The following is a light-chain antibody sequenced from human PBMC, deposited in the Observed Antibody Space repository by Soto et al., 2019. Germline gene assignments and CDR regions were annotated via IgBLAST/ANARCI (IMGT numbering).Light chain of an antibody. J-gene: IGKJ4*01. CDR2: GAS. CDR3: QQLNNYPRALT. V-gene: IGKV1-9*01. CDR1: QGISNN. Sequence: DIQLTQSPSFLSASVGDRVTITCRASQGISNNLAWYQHNPGKPPKLLIYGASTLQSGVPSRFSGSGSGTEFTLTISSLQPEDCATYYCQQLNNYPRALTFGGGTKVEIK.